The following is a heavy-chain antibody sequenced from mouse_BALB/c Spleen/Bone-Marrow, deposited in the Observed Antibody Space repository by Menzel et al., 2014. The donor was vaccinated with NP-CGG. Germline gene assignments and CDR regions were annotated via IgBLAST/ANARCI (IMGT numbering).Heavy chain of an antibody. CDR2: IITYSGNT. D-gene: IGHD1-1*01. CDR1: GYTFTDYA. CDR3: ARSYYDNYYAMDY. J-gene: IGHJ4*01. V-gene: IGHV1-67*01. Sequence: VQLQKSGPELVRPGVSVKISCKGSGYTFTDYATYWVKQSHAKSLEWIGVIITYSGNTNYNQKFKGKATLPADKSSSTAYMELAKLTSEDSAIYYCARSYYDNYYAMDYLGQGTSVNVSS.